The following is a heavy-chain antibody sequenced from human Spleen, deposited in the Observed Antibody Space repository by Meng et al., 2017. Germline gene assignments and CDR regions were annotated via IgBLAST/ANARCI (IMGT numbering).Heavy chain of an antibody. CDR1: GGSFSGYY. CDR2: INHSGST. V-gene: IGHV4-34*01. D-gene: IGHD3-9*01. Sequence: GSLRLSCAVYGGSFSGYYWSWIRQPPGKGLEWIGEINHSGSTNYNPSLKSRVTISVDTSKNQFSLKLSSVTAADTAVYYCASGLSVLRYFNYWGQGTLVTVSS. J-gene: IGHJ4*02. CDR3: ASGLSVLRYFNY.